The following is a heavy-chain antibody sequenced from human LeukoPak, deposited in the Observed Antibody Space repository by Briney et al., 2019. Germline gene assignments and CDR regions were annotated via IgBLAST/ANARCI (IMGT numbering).Heavy chain of an antibody. V-gene: IGHV3-7*01. CDR2: IKQDGSEK. Sequence: GGSLRLSCAASGFTFSSHWMSWVRQAPGKGLEWVANIKQDGSEKYYVDSVKGRFTISRDNAKNSLYLQMNSLRAEDTAVYYCAREGRWLHLDYWGQGTLVTVSS. J-gene: IGHJ4*02. CDR3: AREGRWLHLDY. D-gene: IGHD5-24*01. CDR1: GFTFSSHW.